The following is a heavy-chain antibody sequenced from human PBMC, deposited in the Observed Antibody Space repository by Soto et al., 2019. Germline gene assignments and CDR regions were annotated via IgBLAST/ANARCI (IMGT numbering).Heavy chain of an antibody. CDR3: ARDSPLGSTYSGYDAIDS. D-gene: IGHD5-12*01. CDR1: GGTFSTST. J-gene: IGHJ4*02. CDR2: TIPILDVA. Sequence: QVQLVQSGAEVKKPGSSVKVSCKASGGTFSTSTFTWVRQAPGQGLEWMGRTIPILDVADYAQDFQGRVTITADKYTSTAYMELTSLTSKDTAVYYCARDSPLGSTYSGYDAIDSWGQGTLVTVSS. V-gene: IGHV1-69*08.